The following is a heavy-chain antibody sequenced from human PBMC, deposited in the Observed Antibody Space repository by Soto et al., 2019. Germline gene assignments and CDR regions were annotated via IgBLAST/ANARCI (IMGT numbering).Heavy chain of an antibody. D-gene: IGHD5-18*01. Sequence: ASLKISCQGSGYSFNMYWIAWRRQMPGQGLEWMGIIYPGDSDTTYSSSFQGQATISADKTISTVYLQLSSLKASDTAMYDFARQQRDTAPINHDCFDSWGQERRVSVS. V-gene: IGHV5-51*01. CDR1: GYSFNMYW. J-gene: IGHJ3*02. CDR2: IYPGDSDT. CDR3: ARQQRDTAPINHDCFDS.